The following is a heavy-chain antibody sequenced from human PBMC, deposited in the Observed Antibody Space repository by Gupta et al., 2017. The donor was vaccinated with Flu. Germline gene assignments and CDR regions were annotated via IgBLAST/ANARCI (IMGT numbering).Heavy chain of an antibody. CDR2: ISSSSSYI. Sequence: GESGGGLVKPGGSLRLSCAASGFTFSSYSMNWVRQAPGKGLEWVSSISSSSSYIYYADSVKGRFTISRDNAKNSLYLQMNSLRAEDTAVYYCASADIVVVPAAIHPDKYYYYMDVWGKGTTVTVSS. CDR3: ASADIVVVPAAIHPDKYYYYMDV. J-gene: IGHJ6*03. CDR1: GFTFSSYS. V-gene: IGHV3-21*01. D-gene: IGHD2-2*01.